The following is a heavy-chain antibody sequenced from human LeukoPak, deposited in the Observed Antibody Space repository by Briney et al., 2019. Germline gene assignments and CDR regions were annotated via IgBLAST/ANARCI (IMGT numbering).Heavy chain of an antibody. CDR2: VYYSGTT. J-gene: IGHJ4*02. CDR1: GFSLSTSGVG. CDR3: ARGTLYRGWSYYLDF. V-gene: IGHV4-39*07. D-gene: IGHD6-19*01. Sequence: SGPTLVKPTQTLTLTCTFSGFSLSTSGVGVGWIRQLPGKALEWIGSVYYSGTTSYNPSLKSRVTISVDMSKNHFSLRLRSVTAADTAMYYCARGTLYRGWSYYLDFWGQGSQVTVSS.